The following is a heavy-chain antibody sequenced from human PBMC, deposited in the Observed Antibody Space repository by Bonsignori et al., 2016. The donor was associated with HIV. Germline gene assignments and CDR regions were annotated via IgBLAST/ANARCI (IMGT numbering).Heavy chain of an antibody. CDR2: ISSSGSTI. Sequence: WIRQPPGKGLEWVSYISSSGSTIYYADSVKGRFTISRDNAKNSLYLQMNSLRADDTAVYYCARSISGYSYGSYYYYYYMDVWGKGTTVTVSS. CDR3: ARSISGYSYGSYYYYYYMDV. V-gene: IGHV3-11*01. D-gene: IGHD5-18*01. J-gene: IGHJ6*03.